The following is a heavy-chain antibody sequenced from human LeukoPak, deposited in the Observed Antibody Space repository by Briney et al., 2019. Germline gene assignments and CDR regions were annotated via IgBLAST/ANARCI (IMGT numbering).Heavy chain of an antibody. Sequence: PGESLKIYCKGSGYSFTSYWIGWVRQMPGKGLEWMGIIYPGDSDTRYSPSFQGQVTISADKSISTAYLQWSSLKASDTAMYYCARCQARGSGRLTFDPWGQGTLVTVSS. D-gene: IGHD3-10*01. CDR1: GYSFTSYW. CDR2: IYPGDSDT. CDR3: ARCQARGSGRLTFDP. V-gene: IGHV5-51*01. J-gene: IGHJ5*02.